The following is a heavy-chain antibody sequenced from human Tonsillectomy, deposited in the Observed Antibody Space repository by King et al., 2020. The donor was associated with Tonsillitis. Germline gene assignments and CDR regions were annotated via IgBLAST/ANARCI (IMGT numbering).Heavy chain of an antibody. CDR3: GREGLGGWYVLDY. D-gene: IGHD6-19*01. CDR1: GGSISGYY. Sequence: VQLQESGPGLVKPSETLSLTCTVSGGSISGYYWSWIRQPPGTGLEWIGNIYYSGSTNYNPSLKSRVTISVDTSKNQFSLRLSSVTAADTAVYYCGREGLGGWYVLDYWGQGTLVTVSS. J-gene: IGHJ4*02. CDR2: IYYSGST. V-gene: IGHV4-59*01.